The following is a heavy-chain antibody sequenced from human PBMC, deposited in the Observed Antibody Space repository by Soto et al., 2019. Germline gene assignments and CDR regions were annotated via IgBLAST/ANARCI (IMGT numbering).Heavy chain of an antibody. J-gene: IGHJ4*02. CDR3: AKAPQQLIVYFDY. CDR2: ISDNGGTT. Sequence: EVQLLESGGGLVQPGGSLRLSCAASEFTFSNYAMSWVRQAPGKGLEWVSTISDNGGTTYYADSVKSRFTISRDNSKNTLYLQMNSLRAKDTAVYYCAKAPQQLIVYFDYWGQGTKVTVSS. D-gene: IGHD6-13*01. V-gene: IGHV3-23*01. CDR1: EFTFSNYA.